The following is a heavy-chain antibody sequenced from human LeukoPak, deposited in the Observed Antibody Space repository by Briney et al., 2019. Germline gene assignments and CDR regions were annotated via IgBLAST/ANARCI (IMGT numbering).Heavy chain of an antibody. V-gene: IGHV1-46*01. CDR3: ARGLGSGSYYGY. Sequence: GASVKVSCKASGGTFSSYAISWVRQAPGQGLEWMGIINPSGGSPSYAQKLQGRVTMTRDTSTSTVYMEVSSLRSEDTAVYYCARGLGSGSYYGYWGQGTLVTVSS. D-gene: IGHD1-26*01. CDR1: GGTFSSYA. J-gene: IGHJ4*02. CDR2: INPSGGSP.